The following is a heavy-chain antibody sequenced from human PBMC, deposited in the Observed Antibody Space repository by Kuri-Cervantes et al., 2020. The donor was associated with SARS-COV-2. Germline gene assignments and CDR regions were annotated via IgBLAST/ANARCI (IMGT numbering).Heavy chain of an antibody. CDR3: ATGMGSYGSGSYSRPLYYYYMDV. CDR1: GYTLTELS. CDR2: FDPEDGET. J-gene: IGHJ6*03. D-gene: IGHD3-10*01. Sequence: ASVKVSCKVSGYTLTELSMHWVRQAPGKGLEWMGGFDPEDGETIYAQKFQGRVTITADKSTSTAYMELSSLRSEDTAVYYCATGMGSYGSGSYSRPLYYYYMDVWGKGTTVTVSS. V-gene: IGHV1-24*01.